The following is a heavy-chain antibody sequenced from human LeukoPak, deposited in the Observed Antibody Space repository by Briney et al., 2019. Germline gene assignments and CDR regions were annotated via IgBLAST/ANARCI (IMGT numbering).Heavy chain of an antibody. V-gene: IGHV3-15*01. CDR1: GFTFSNAW. CDR2: IKSKTDGGTT. CDR3: ARTPQWIGKLVGRFEN. D-gene: IGHD3-10*01. Sequence: GGSLRLSCAASGFTFSNAWMSWVRQAPGKGLEWVGRIKSKTDGGTTDYAAPVKGRFTISRDNSRNVLYLQMNSLRVEDTATYYCARTPQWIGKLVGRFENWGQGTLVVVSS. J-gene: IGHJ4*02.